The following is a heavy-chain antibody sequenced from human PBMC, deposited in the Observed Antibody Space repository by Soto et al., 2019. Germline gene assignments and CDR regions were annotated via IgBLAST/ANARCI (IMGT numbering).Heavy chain of an antibody. D-gene: IGHD2-15*01. J-gene: IGHJ4*02. CDR2: ISYDGSHK. CDR3: RKDGAPRSCVVSSCAPGGAY. CDR1: GFTFSNYG. Sequence: QVQLVESGGGVVQPGRSLRLSCAGSGFTFSNYGLHWVRQAPGKGLEWVAVISYDGSHKYYADSVKGRFTISRDNSNNLLYLQMDSLRAEERSVYYGRKDGAPRSCVVSSCAPGGAYWGRGTLFTFSS. V-gene: IGHV3-30*18.